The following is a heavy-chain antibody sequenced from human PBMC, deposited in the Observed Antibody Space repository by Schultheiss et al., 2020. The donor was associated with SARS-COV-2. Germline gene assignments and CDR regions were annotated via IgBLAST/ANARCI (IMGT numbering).Heavy chain of an antibody. J-gene: IGHJ4*02. CDR3: AKPRYYDSSAPGG. Sequence: SQTLSLTCTVSGGSISSGGYYWTWVRQPAGKGLEWIGRIFASGSTYYNPSLKSRVTISVDTSKNQFSLKLSSVTAADTAVYYCAKPRYYDSSAPGGWGQGTLVTVSS. CDR1: GGSISSGGYY. V-gene: IGHV4-61*02. CDR2: IFASGST. D-gene: IGHD3-22*01.